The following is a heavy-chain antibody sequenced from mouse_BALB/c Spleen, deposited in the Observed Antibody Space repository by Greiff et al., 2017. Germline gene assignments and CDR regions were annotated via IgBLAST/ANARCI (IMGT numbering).Heavy chain of an antibody. CDR2: IWAGGST. CDR1: GFSLTSYG. D-gene: IGHD1-1*01. Sequence: QVHVKQSGPGLVAPSQSLSITCTVSGFSLTSYGVHWVRQPPGKGLEWLGVIWAGGSTNYNSALMSRLSISKDNSKSQVFLKMNSLQTDDTAMYYCARDRYYYGSNPFAYWGQGTLVTVSA. V-gene: IGHV2-9*02. J-gene: IGHJ3*01. CDR3: ARDRYYYGSNPFAY.